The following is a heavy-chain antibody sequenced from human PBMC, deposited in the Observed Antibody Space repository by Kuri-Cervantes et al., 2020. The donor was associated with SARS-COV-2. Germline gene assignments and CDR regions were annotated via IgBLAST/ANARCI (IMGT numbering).Heavy chain of an antibody. J-gene: IGHJ6*02. CDR1: GFTFRSFW. CDR2: ISSSSSYT. Sequence: LSLTCAASGFTFRSFWMTWVRQAPGKGLEWVSYISSSSSYTNYADSVKGRFTISRDNAKNSLYLQMNSLRAEDTAVYYCARPHLTVGPPYGMDVWGQGTTVTVSS. D-gene: IGHD4-11*01. CDR3: ARPHLTVGPPYGMDV. V-gene: IGHV3-21*05.